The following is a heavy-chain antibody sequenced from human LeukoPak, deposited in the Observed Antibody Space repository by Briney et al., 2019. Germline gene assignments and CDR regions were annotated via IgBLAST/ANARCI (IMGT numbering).Heavy chain of an antibody. J-gene: IGHJ4*02. CDR2: ISGSGGST. CDR3: AKQAGYCTNGVCYTPVDY. V-gene: IGHV3-23*01. Sequence: AGGSLRLSCAASGFTFSSYAVSWVRQAPGKGLEWVSAISGSGGSTYYADSVKGRFTISRDNSKNTLYLQMNSLRAEDTAVYYCAKQAGYCTNGVCYTPVDYWGQGTLVTVSS. CDR1: GFTFSSYA. D-gene: IGHD2-8*01.